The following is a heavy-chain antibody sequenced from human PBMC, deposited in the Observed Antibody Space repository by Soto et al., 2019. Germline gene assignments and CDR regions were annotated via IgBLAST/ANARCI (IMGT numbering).Heavy chain of an antibody. V-gene: IGHV3-23*01. J-gene: IGHJ4*02. Sequence: GSLRLSCAASGFTVGIYGMSWIRQIPGKGLEWVSTINIGGDQTFYADPVRGRFTISRDNSKSTVYLQMNNVRVDDTAIYFCARAGWIPAGSREGFDFWGQGILVTVSS. D-gene: IGHD3-10*01. CDR2: INIGGDQT. CDR3: ARAGWIPAGSREGFDF. CDR1: GFTVGIYG.